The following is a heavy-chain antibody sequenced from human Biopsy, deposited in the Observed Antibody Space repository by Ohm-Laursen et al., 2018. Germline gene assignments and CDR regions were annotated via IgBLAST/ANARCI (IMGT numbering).Heavy chain of an antibody. CDR3: ARDRGYYSDRTVPGYFDL. D-gene: IGHD3-22*01. CDR2: IYYSGRP. CDR1: GDSIARYY. Sequence: SETLSLTCPVSGDSIARYYWTWIRQSPGKGLEWIAYIYYSGRPNYNPSLKGRVVISVDRSRNQFFLKLTSATAADTAIYYCARDRGYYSDRTVPGYFDLWGRGTLVTVSS. J-gene: IGHJ2*01. V-gene: IGHV4-59*01.